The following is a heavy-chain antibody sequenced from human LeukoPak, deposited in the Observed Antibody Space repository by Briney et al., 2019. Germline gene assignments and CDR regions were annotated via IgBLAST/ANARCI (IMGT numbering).Heavy chain of an antibody. V-gene: IGHV4-61*02. J-gene: IGHJ6*03. Sequence: SETLSLTCTVSGGSISSGSYYWSWIRQPAGKGLERIGRIYTSGSTNYNPSLKSRVTISVDTSKNQFSLKLSSVTAADTAVYYCARMAGSVRGEKANYYYYYMDVWGKGTTVTISS. D-gene: IGHD3-10*01. CDR2: IYTSGST. CDR3: ARMAGSVRGEKANYYYYYMDV. CDR1: GGSISSGSYY.